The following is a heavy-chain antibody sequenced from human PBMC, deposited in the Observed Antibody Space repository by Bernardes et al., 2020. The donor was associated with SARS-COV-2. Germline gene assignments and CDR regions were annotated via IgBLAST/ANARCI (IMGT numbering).Heavy chain of an antibody. CDR2: ISSSGSTI. D-gene: IGHD2-15*01. V-gene: IGHV3-11*01. CDR1: GFTFRDYY. CDR3: ARDEGIRGEDYYGMDV. Sequence: GGPLRLSCAASGFTFRDYYMSWIRQAPGKGLEWVSYISSSGSTIYYADSVKGRFTISRDNAKNSLYLQMNSLRAEDTAVYYCARDEGIRGEDYYGMDVWGQGTTVTVSS. J-gene: IGHJ6*02.